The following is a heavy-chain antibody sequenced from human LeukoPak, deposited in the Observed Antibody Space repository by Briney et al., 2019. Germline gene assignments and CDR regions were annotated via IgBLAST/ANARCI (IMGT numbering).Heavy chain of an antibody. CDR3: ARDGCMTVANPNYFDS. CDR1: GYTFSNYY. CDR2: INPGGGST. Sequence: GASVKVSCKASGYTFSNYYVHWVRQAPGQGLEWIGIINPGGGSTTYSQKFQDRVTMTRDTSTNTVYMELSSLRSDDTAVYYCARDGCMTVANPNYFDSWGQGTLLTVSS. V-gene: IGHV1-46*01. D-gene: IGHD4/OR15-4a*01. J-gene: IGHJ4*02.